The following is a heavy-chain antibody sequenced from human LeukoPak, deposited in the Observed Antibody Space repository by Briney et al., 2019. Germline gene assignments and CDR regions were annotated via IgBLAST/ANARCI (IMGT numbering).Heavy chain of an antibody. CDR2: TNQDGTET. CDR1: GFTFSRYW. Sequence: GGSLRLSWAAAGFTFSRYWMSWVRLAPGKGLEWVANTNQDGTETYYVDSVKGRFTISRDSAKNSLYLQMTTLRAEDTAVYYCARRDTSGHYYFDYWGQGTLVTVSS. CDR3: ARRDTSGHYYFDY. V-gene: IGHV3-7*01. D-gene: IGHD3-22*01. J-gene: IGHJ4*02.